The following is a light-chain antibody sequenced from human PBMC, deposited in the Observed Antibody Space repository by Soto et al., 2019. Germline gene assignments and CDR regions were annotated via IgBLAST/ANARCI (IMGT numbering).Light chain of an antibody. CDR2: AEY. Sequence: DMQLTQSPSSLSPSVWHTGTITWRARQSISSYLNWYQQKPGKANKIMIYAEYSLQSGVTSRFSGSGSGTDFTLTIRSLQPEDFATYYCKQSYSTHQTLGHGTQVDIK. V-gene: IGKV1-39*01. J-gene: IGKJ1*01. CDR3: KQSYSTHQT. CDR1: QSISSY.